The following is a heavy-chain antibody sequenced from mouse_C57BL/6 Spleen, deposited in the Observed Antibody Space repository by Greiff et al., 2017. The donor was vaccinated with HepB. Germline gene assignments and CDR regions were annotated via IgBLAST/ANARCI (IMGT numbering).Heavy chain of an antibody. D-gene: IGHD1-1*01. J-gene: IGHJ3*01. CDR3: ARMGDYYGSSWFAY. CDR1: GFTFSDYY. V-gene: IGHV5-16*01. Sequence: EVQLVESEGGLVQPGSSMKLSCTASGFTFSDYYMAWVRQVPEKGLEWVANINYDGSSTYYLDSLKSRFIISRDNAKNILYLQMSSLKSEDTATYYCARMGDYYGSSWFAYWGQGTLVTVSA. CDR2: INYDGSST.